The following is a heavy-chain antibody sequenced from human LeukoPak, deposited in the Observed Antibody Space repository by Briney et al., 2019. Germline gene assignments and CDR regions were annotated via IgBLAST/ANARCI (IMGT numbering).Heavy chain of an antibody. D-gene: IGHD3-16*01. CDR1: GFIFSSYW. CDR2: IKQHGNEK. CDR3: ARFRGGYYFDY. J-gene: IGHJ4*02. Sequence: PGGSLSLSCAASGFIFSSYWMTWVRQAPGKGLEWVANIKQHGNEKYYVDSVKGRLTIYRDNAKNSLHLQMNSLRAEDTAVYYCARFRGGYYFDYGGQGTLVTVSS. V-gene: IGHV3-7*05.